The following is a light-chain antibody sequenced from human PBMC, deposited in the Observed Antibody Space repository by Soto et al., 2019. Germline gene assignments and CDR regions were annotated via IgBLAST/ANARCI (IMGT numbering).Light chain of an antibody. V-gene: IGKV3-15*01. CDR3: QQYNKWPLT. CDR1: ESVSNN. J-gene: IGKJ4*01. Sequence: EIVTTQSPATLSVSPGERATLSCRASESVSNNLAWYQQKPGQAPRLLIYFASTRATGIPARFSGSGSGTEFTLTISSLQSEDFAVYYCQQYNKWPLTFGGGTKVETK. CDR2: FAS.